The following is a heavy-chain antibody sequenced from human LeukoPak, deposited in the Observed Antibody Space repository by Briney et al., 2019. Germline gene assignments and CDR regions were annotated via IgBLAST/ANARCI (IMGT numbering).Heavy chain of an antibody. CDR2: INHSGST. CDR1: GGSFSGYY. Sequence: SETLSLTCAVYGGSFSGYYWSWIRQPPGKGLEWIGEINHSGSTNYNPSLKSRVTISVDTSKNQFSLKLSSVTAADTAVYYCARVQSGYYDSSGYFRDYFDYWGQGTLVTVSS. D-gene: IGHD3-22*01. J-gene: IGHJ4*02. CDR3: ARVQSGYYDSSGYFRDYFDY. V-gene: IGHV4-34*01.